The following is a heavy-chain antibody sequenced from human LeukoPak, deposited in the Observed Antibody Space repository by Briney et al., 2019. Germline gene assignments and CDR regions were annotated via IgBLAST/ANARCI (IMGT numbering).Heavy chain of an antibody. CDR1: GYTFTSYG. V-gene: IGHV1-18*01. CDR3: ARQYYDFWSGYYPLGY. CDR2: ISAYNGNT. D-gene: IGHD3-3*01. J-gene: IGHJ4*02. Sequence: GASVKVSCKASGYTFTSYGISWVRQAPGQGLEWMGWISAYNGNTNYAQELQGRVTMTTDTSTSTAYMELRSLRSDDTAVYYCARQYYDFWSGYYPLGYWGQGTLVTVSS.